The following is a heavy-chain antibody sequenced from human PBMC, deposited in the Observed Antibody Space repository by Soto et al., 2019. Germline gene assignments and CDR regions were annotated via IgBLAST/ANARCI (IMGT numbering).Heavy chain of an antibody. CDR3: ARVPWGPDRKIDY. Sequence: EVQLVESGGGLVKPGGSLRLSCAASGFTFSSYSMNWVRQAPGKGLEWVSSISSSSYIYYADSVKGRFTISRDNAKNSLYLQMNSLRAEDTAVYYCARVPWGPDRKIDYWGLGTLVTVSS. CDR2: ISSSSYI. D-gene: IGHD3-16*01. J-gene: IGHJ4*02. CDR1: GFTFSSYS. V-gene: IGHV3-21*01.